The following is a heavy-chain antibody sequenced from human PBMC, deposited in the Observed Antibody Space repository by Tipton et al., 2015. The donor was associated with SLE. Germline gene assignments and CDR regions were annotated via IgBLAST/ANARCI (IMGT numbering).Heavy chain of an antibody. CDR2: IYYTGGT. CDR1: GGSISSYY. Sequence: TLSLTCTVYGGSISSYYWSWIRQPPGKGLEWIGYIYYTGGTSYNPSLKSRVTISADTSKNEISLKLSSVTAADTAVYYCASGYSSSWYTSAWSQGTLVTVSS. V-gene: IGHV4-59*01. D-gene: IGHD6-13*01. CDR3: ASGYSSSWYTSA. J-gene: IGHJ5*02.